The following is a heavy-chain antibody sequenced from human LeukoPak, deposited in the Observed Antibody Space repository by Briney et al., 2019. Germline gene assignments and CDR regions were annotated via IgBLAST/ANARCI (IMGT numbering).Heavy chain of an antibody. D-gene: IGHD3-3*01. Sequence: GGSLRLSCAASGFTFSSYAMSWVRQAPGKGLEWVSAISGSGGSTYYADSVKGRFTNSRDNSKNTLYLQMNSLRAEDTAVYYCAKDRPVLRFLEWLFDYWGQGTLVTVSS. J-gene: IGHJ4*02. CDR1: GFTFSSYA. CDR3: AKDRPVLRFLEWLFDY. CDR2: ISGSGGST. V-gene: IGHV3-23*01.